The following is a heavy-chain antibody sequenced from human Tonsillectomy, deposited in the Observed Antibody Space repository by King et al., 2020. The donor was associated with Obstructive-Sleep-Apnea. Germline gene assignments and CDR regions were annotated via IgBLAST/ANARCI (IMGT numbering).Heavy chain of an antibody. Sequence: GQLVESGGGLVQPGRSLILSCAASGFTFDNYAMCWVRQAPGRGLEGVSGISWNRGNISYAAFVKGHFTISRDNAKNSLYLQMKSLRSEDTALYYCAKGSSSWYLGYWGQGTLVTVSS. J-gene: IGHJ4*02. CDR1: GFTFDNYA. V-gene: IGHV3-9*01. D-gene: IGHD6-13*01. CDR2: ISWNRGNI. CDR3: AKGSSSWYLGY.